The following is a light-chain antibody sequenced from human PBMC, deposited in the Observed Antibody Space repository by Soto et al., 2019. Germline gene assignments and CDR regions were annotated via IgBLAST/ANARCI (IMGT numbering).Light chain of an antibody. V-gene: IGKV1-33*01. Sequence: IQMTQSPSSLSASLGDRVTITCQASQDISNYLNWYQQKLGKAPKLLIYDASNLETGVPSRFSGSGSGTDFTFTISSLQPEDIATYYCQQYSHLITFGQGTRLEIK. J-gene: IGKJ5*01. CDR3: QQYSHLIT. CDR1: QDISNY. CDR2: DAS.